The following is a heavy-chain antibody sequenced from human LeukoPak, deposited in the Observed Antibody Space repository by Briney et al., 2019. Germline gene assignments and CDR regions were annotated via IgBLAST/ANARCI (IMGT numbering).Heavy chain of an antibody. D-gene: IGHD5-24*01. Sequence: GGSLRLSCAASGFTFDDYAMHWVRQVPGKGLEWVSFYADSVKGRFTISRDNSKNYLHLQMNSLGTEDSALYYCAKDGRWLKVGYSYHGVDVWGQGTTVTVSS. CDR1: GFTFDDYA. J-gene: IGHJ6*02. V-gene: IGHV3-43*02. CDR3: AKDGRWLKVGYSYHGVDV.